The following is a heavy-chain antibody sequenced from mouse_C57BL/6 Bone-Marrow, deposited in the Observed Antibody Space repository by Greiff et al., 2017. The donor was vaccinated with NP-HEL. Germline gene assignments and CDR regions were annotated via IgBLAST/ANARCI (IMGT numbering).Heavy chain of an antibody. D-gene: IGHD1-1*01. CDR3: ARGYYGSSWLAY. Sequence: QVQLKESGAELARPGASVKLSCKASGYTFTSYGISWVKQRTGQGLEWIGEIYPRSGNTYYNEKFKGKATLTADKSSSTAYMELRSLTSEDSAVYFCARGYYGSSWLAYWGQGTLVTVSA. CDR1: GYTFTSYG. V-gene: IGHV1-81*01. CDR2: IYPRSGNT. J-gene: IGHJ3*01.